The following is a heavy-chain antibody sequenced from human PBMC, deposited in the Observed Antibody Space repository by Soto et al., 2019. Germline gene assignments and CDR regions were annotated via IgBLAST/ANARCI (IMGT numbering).Heavy chain of an antibody. D-gene: IGHD2-15*01. V-gene: IGHV3-23*01. Sequence: VGSLRLSCAASGFTFSSYAMSWVRQAPGKGLEWVSAISGSGGSTYYADSVKGRFTISRDNSKNTLYLQMNSLRAEDTAVYYCAKDRGYCSGGSCYDWFDPWGQGTLVTVSS. CDR1: GFTFSSYA. CDR3: AKDRGYCSGGSCYDWFDP. J-gene: IGHJ5*02. CDR2: ISGSGGST.